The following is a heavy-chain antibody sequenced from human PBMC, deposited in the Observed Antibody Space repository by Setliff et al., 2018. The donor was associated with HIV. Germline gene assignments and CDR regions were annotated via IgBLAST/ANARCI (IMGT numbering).Heavy chain of an antibody. CDR1: GGSISSYY. J-gene: IGHJ6*02. CDR3: ARGVGTLGSNYYGMDV. Sequence: PSETLSLTCTVSGGSISSYYWNWIRQPPGKGLEWIVYIYYSGSTKYNPSLKSRVTISVDTSKNQFSLKLSCVTAADTAVYYCARGVGTLGSNYYGMDVWGQGTTFTVSS. D-gene: IGHD3-16*01. CDR2: IYYSGST. V-gene: IGHV4-59*01.